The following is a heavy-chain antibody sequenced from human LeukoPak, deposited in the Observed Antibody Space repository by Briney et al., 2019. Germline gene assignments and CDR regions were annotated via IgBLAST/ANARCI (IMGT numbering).Heavy chain of an antibody. CDR1: GDSIRRSRYY. D-gene: IGHD6-19*01. V-gene: IGHV4-39*07. CDR3: ARVVAGPGGGFDY. CDR2: IYNSGNT. J-gene: IGHJ4*02. Sequence: SETLSLTCTVSGDSIRRSRYYWGWVRQSPGKGLEWIGSIYNSGNTYYNPSLKSRLTISVDTSKNQISLKLSSVTAADTAVYYCARVVAGPGGGFDYWGQGTLVTVSS.